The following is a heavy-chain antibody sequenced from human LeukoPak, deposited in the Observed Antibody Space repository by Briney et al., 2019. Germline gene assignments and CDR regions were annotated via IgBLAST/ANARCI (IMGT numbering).Heavy chain of an antibody. CDR3: ARDGMPLRYFDWSKTSYAFDI. J-gene: IGHJ3*02. CDR1: GYTFTGYY. CDR2: INPNSGGT. D-gene: IGHD3-9*01. Sequence: ASVKVSCKASGYTFTGYYMHWVRRAPGQGLEWMGWINPNSGGTNYAQKLQGWVTMTRDTSISTAYMELSRLRSDDTAVYYCARDGMPLRYFDWSKTSYAFDIWGQGTMVTVPS. V-gene: IGHV1-2*04.